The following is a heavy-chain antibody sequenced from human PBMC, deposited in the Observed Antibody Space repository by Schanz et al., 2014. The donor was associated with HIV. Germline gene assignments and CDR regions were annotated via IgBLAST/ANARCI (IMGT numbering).Heavy chain of an antibody. CDR3: ARTVVPAKREYAKDA. CDR2: IIPIFGTT. CDR1: GGTFNTYA. Sequence: QVELVQSGPEVKKPGSSVKVSCKASGGTFNTYAINWVRLAPGQGLEWMGGIIPIFGTTNYAQKFQGRVTITADKSTTTSYMELSSLRSEDTAVYYCARTVVPAKREYAKDAWGQGTTVSVSS. V-gene: IGHV1-69*06. J-gene: IGHJ6*02. D-gene: IGHD2-2*01.